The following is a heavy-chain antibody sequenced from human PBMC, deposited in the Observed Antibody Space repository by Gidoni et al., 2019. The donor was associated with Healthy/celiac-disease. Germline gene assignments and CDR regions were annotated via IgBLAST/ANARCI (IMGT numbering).Heavy chain of an antibody. V-gene: IGHV4-30-4*01. D-gene: IGHD2-15*01. CDR3: ARDSPPYCSGGSCYDY. CDR2: IYYSGST. Sequence: QVQLQESGPGLVKPSQTLSLTCTVSGGSISSGAYYWSWIRQPPGKGLEWIGYIYYSGSTYYNPSLKSRVTISVDTSKNQFSLKLSSVTAADTAVYYCARDSPPYCSGGSCYDYWGQGTLVTVSS. CDR1: GGSISSGAYY. J-gene: IGHJ4*02.